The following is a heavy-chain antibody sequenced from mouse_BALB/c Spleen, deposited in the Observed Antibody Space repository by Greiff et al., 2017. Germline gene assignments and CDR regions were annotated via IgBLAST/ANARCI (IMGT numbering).Heavy chain of an antibody. D-gene: IGHD1-1*01. J-gene: IGHJ3*01. CDR1: GYTFTSYT. Sequence: VQLQQSGADLARPGASVKMSCKASGYTFTSYTMHWVKQRPGQGLEWIGYINPSSGYTNYNQKFKDKATLTADKSSSTAYMQLSSLTSEDSAGYYCARLINLLAYWGQGTLVTVSA. V-gene: IGHV1-4*01. CDR2: INPSSGYT. CDR3: ARLINLLAY.